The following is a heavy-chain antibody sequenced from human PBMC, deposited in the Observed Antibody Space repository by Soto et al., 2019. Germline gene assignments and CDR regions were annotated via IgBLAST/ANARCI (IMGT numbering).Heavy chain of an antibody. CDR2: TRNKVNSFSA. D-gene: IGHD3-16*01. V-gene: IGHV3-72*01. J-gene: IGHJ4*02. CDR1: GFIFSDYY. CDR3: ARDTGGSYDY. Sequence: EVQLMESGGGLVQPGGSLRLSCAASGFIFSDYYMDWVRQVPGKGLEWVGRTRNKVNSFSAEYAASVKGRFSIYRDASKDSMYLLMNSLKSDHPAVYYCARDTGGSYDYWGQGALVTVSS.